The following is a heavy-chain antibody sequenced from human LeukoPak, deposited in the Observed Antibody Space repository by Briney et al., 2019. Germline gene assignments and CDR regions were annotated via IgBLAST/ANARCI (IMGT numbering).Heavy chain of an antibody. Sequence: SETLSLTCAVYGGSFSAYYWSWIRQPPGKGLEWIGEINHSGSTNYNPSLKSRVTISVDTSKNQFSLKLSSVTAADTAVYYCARADYASSTSSWGQGTLVTVSS. D-gene: IGHD2-2*01. CDR2: INHSGST. J-gene: IGHJ5*02. V-gene: IGHV4-34*01. CDR1: GGSFSAYY. CDR3: ARADYASSTSS.